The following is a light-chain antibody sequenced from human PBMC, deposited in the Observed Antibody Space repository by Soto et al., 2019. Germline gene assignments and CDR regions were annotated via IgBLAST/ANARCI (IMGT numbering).Light chain of an antibody. CDR1: SSDVGGYNY. Sequence: QSALTQPPSASGSPGQSVTISCTGTSSDVGGYNYVSWYQQHPGKAPKLVIYEVTRRPSGVPDRFSGSKSGNTGSLPVSGLQAEDEADYYCSSYAGSNNFDDFGPGTKLTVL. CDR2: EVT. V-gene: IGLV2-8*01. J-gene: IGLJ1*01. CDR3: SSYAGSNNFDD.